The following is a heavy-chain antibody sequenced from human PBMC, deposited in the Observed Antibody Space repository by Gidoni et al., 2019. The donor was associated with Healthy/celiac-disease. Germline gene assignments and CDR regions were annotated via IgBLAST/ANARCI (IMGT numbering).Heavy chain of an antibody. J-gene: IGHJ4*02. Sequence: QVQLVQSGAEVKKPGASVKVSCKASGYTFTSYYMHWVRQAPGQGLEWMGIINPSGGSTSYAQKFQGRVTMTRDTSTSTVYMELSSLRSEDTAVYYCARAGSSDYGDYVYSDYFDYWGQGTLVTVSS. CDR2: INPSGGST. CDR3: ARAGSSDYGDYVYSDYFDY. CDR1: GYTFTSYY. V-gene: IGHV1-46*03. D-gene: IGHD4-17*01.